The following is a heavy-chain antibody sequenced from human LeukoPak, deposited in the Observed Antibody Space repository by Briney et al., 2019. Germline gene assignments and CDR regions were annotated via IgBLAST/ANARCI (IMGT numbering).Heavy chain of an antibody. Sequence: SETLSLTCTVSGGSISSSSYYWGWIRQPPGKGLEWIGSIYYSGSTYYNPSLKSRVTISVDTSKNQFSLKLSSVTAADTAVYYCASDPRGTDFWSGYPSDYWGQGTLITVSS. V-gene: IGHV4-39*01. CDR2: IYYSGST. J-gene: IGHJ4*02. CDR3: ASDPRGTDFWSGYPSDY. D-gene: IGHD3-3*01. CDR1: GGSISSSSYY.